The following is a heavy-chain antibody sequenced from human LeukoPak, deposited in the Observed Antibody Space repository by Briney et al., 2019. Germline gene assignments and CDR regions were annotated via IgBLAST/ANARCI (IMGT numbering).Heavy chain of an antibody. Sequence: PGRSLRLSCAASGSTFSSYGMHWVRQAPGKGLEWVAVISYDGSNKYYADSVKGRFTISRDNSKNTLYLQMNSLRAEDTAVYYCAPAEVTLVGFDYWGQGTLVTVSS. D-gene: IGHD4-23*01. CDR3: APAEVTLVGFDY. V-gene: IGHV3-30*03. J-gene: IGHJ4*02. CDR2: ISYDGSNK. CDR1: GSTFSSYG.